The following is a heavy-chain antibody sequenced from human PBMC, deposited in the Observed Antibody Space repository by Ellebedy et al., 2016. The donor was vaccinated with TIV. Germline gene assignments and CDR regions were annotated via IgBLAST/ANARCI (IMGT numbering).Heavy chain of an antibody. J-gene: IGHJ4*02. V-gene: IGHV4-59*01. D-gene: IGHD5-12*01. CDR3: ASGYDATDY. CDR1: GGSISSYY. Sequence: SETLSLTXTVSGGSISSYYWSWIRQPPGKGLEWIGYIYYSGSTNYNPSLKSRVTISVDTSKNQFSLKLSSVTAADTAVYYCASGYDATDYWGQGTLVTVSS. CDR2: IYYSGST.